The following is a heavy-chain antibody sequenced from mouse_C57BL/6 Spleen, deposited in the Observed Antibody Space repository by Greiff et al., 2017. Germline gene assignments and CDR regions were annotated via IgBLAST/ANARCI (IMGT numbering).Heavy chain of an antibody. D-gene: IGHD2-5*01. CDR2: IDPETGGT. CDR3: TRLGSNSYFDY. V-gene: IGHV1-15*01. CDR1: GYTFTDYE. Sequence: VQLQQSGAELVRPGASVTLSCKASGYTFTDYEMHWVKQTPVHGLEWIGAIDPETGGTAYNQKFKGKAILTADKSSSTAYMELRSLTSEDSAVXYCTRLGSNSYFDYWGQGTTLTVSS. J-gene: IGHJ2*01.